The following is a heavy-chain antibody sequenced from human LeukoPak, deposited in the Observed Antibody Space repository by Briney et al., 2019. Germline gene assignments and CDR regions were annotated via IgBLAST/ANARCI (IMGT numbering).Heavy chain of an antibody. D-gene: IGHD2-15*01. V-gene: IGHV3-7*01. J-gene: IGHJ4*02. Sequence: QPGGSLRLSCAAPGFTFNSFWMTWVRQAPGKGLEWVANIKEDGSEKYYVDSVKGRFTISRDNAKNSLYLQLNSLRAEDTAVYYCTRDTGCSGGTCYSFYDYWGQGTLVTDSS. CDR3: TRDTGCSGGTCYSFYDY. CDR2: IKEDGSEK. CDR1: GFTFNSFW.